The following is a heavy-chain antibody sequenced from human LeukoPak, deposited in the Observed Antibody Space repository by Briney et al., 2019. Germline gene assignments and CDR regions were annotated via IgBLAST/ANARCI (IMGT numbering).Heavy chain of an antibody. D-gene: IGHD3-10*01. CDR1: GGSINSYY. CDR3: ARGRYYYGSGSSNNWFDP. CDR2: IYYSGST. V-gene: IGHV4-59*12. J-gene: IGHJ5*02. Sequence: SETLSLTCTVSGGSINSYYWSWIRQTPGKGLEWIGYIYYSGSTNYNPSLKSRVTISLDTSKNQFSLKLSSVTAADTAVYYCARGRYYYGSGSSNNWFDPWGQGTLVTVSS.